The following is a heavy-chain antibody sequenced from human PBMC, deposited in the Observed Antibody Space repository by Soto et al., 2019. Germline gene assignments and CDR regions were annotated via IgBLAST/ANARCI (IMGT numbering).Heavy chain of an antibody. J-gene: IGHJ4*02. CDR2: IYYSGST. Sequence: PSETLSLTCAVSCDSLSSGDYYCSWIRQHPGKGLEWIGYIYYSGSTYYNPSLKSRITISVDTSKNQFSLKLTSVTAADTAVYYCARAPRGGYYDSSGYYVSRPHLLNFNSWGQGTLVTVSS. CDR1: CDSLSSGDYY. V-gene: IGHV4-31*11. CDR3: ARAPRGGYYDSSGYYVSRPHLLNFNS. D-gene: IGHD3-22*01.